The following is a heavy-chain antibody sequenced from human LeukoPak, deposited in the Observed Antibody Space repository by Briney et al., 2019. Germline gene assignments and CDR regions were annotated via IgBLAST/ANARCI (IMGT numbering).Heavy chain of an antibody. Sequence: GGSLRVSCAASGFTFSTYWMTWVRQTPGKGLEWVANIKGDGGEKYYVDSVKGRFTISRDNAKNSLYLQMNSLRAEDTAVYYCARNPELGSDSTGYRAFDIWGQGIMVTVSS. J-gene: IGHJ3*02. V-gene: IGHV3-7*01. CDR2: IKGDGGEK. CDR1: GFTFSTYW. D-gene: IGHD3-22*01. CDR3: ARNPELGSDSTGYRAFDI.